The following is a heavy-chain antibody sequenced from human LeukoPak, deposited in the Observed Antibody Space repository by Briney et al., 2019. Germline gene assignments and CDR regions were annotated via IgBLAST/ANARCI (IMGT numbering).Heavy chain of an antibody. CDR2: IYDSGRT. V-gene: IGHV4-38-2*02. Sequence: SSETLSLTCTVSGYSISSGYYGGWSRQPPGEGLEWIGSIYDSGRTYYNPSVKSRVTISVDKSKNNLYMKVSSVTAADTAVYYCARIYCSSTSCYMESYYWGQGTLVTVSS. CDR3: ARIYCSSTSCYMESYY. CDR1: GYSISSGYY. D-gene: IGHD2-2*02. J-gene: IGHJ4*02.